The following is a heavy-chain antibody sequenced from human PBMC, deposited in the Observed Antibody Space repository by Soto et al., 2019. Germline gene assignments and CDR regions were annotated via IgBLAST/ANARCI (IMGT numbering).Heavy chain of an antibody. V-gene: IGHV3-23*01. CDR3: AKARCSSATCYVPDY. D-gene: IGHD2-2*01. CDR2: ISGSGGSP. CDR1: GFIFSSYT. Sequence: VQLLHSGGGLVQPGESLRLSCAAYGFIFSSYTMSWVRQAPGKGLEWVSVISGSGGSPYHADSVQGRFTISRDNPKNTLYLQMNSLRAEDTAIYYCAKARCSSATCYVPDYWGQGTLVTVSS. J-gene: IGHJ4*02.